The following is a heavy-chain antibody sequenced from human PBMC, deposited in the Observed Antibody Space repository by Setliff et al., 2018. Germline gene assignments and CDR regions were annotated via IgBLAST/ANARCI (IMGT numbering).Heavy chain of an antibody. Sequence: SETLSLTCAVPGGSISTDPYFWTWIRQHPVKGLEWIGYISYSGRTSYNPSLYSRITVSLDRSKNQFSLQLTSVTAADTAMYYCARVAYPNGGSCRYFDNWGQGTLGTVSS. CDR3: ARVAYPNGGSCRYFDN. D-gene: IGHD2-15*01. V-gene: IGHV4-31*11. J-gene: IGHJ4*02. CDR2: ISYSGRT. CDR1: GGSISTDPYF.